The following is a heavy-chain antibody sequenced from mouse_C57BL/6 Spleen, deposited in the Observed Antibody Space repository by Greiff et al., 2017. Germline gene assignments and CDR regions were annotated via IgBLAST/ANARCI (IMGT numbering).Heavy chain of an antibody. CDR2: ISYSGST. Sequence: EVKLQESGPGLAKPSQTLSLTCSVTGYSITSDYWNWIRKVPGNKLEYMGYISYSGSTYYNPSLKSRISITRDTSKNQYYLQLNSVTTEDTATYSCARGKAGGFDYWGQGTTLTVSS. V-gene: IGHV3-8*01. CDR3: ARGKAGGFDY. CDR1: GYSITSDY. J-gene: IGHJ2*01.